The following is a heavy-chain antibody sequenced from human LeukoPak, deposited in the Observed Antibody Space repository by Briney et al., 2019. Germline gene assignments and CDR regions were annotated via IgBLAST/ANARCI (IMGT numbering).Heavy chain of an antibody. Sequence: GGSLRLSCAASRFTFSSYSMNWVRQAPGKGLEWVSYISSSSSTIYYADSVKGRFTISRDNAKNSLYLQMNSLRAEDTAVYYCAGAYDYVWGSYRPYYFDYWGQGTLVTVSS. CDR3: AGAYDYVWGSYRPYYFDY. V-gene: IGHV3-48*01. D-gene: IGHD3-16*02. CDR1: RFTFSSYS. CDR2: ISSSSSTI. J-gene: IGHJ4*02.